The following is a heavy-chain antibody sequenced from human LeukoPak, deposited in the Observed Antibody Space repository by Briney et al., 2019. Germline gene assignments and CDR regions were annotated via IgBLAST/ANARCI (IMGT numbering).Heavy chain of an antibody. Sequence: ASVKVSCKTSKNTFTGYYINWVRQAPGQGLQWIGWVNPNSADTNYAQRFQGRVTMTRDKSINTAYMTLSRLISDDTAVYYCARGAPGESSDYWGQGTLVTVSS. D-gene: IGHD3-10*01. CDR2: VNPNSADT. V-gene: IGHV1-2*02. CDR3: ARGAPGESSDY. CDR1: KNTFTGYY. J-gene: IGHJ4*02.